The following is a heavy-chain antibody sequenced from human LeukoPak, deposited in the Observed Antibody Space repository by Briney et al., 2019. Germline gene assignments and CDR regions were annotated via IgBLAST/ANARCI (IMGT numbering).Heavy chain of an antibody. Sequence: GGSLRLSCAASGFTFSGYDMHWVRQAPGKGLEWVAFILSDGTNESYADSMKGRFTISRDNSKNTLYLQMNSLKSEDTAVYYCAKFTFQRDYYASGSYFIRNWLDPWGQGTLVTVSS. D-gene: IGHD3-10*01. J-gene: IGHJ5*02. V-gene: IGHV3-30*02. CDR2: ILSDGTNE. CDR1: GFTFSGYD. CDR3: AKFTFQRDYYASGSYFIRNWLDP.